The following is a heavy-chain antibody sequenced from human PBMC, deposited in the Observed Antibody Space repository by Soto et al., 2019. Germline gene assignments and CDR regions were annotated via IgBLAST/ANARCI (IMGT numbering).Heavy chain of an antibody. CDR1: GGTFSTYT. CDR3: AGAPARQYIDSHASSYP. J-gene: IGHJ5*02. CDR2: IIPIIGII. D-gene: IGHD3-16*01. Sequence: QVQLVQSGAEVKKPGSSVKVSCKASGGTFSTYTITWVRQAPGQGLEWMGRIIPIIGIINYAQKFQGRVTLSQVKFMSTAYTELTRMRSEDKAVYSCAGAPARQYIDSHASSYPWGQGTLVTVSS. V-gene: IGHV1-69*02.